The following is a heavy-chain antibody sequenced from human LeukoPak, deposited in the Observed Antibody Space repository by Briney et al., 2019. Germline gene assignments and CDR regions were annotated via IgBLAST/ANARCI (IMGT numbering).Heavy chain of an antibody. J-gene: IGHJ4*02. Sequence: GGSLRLSCAASGFTFDDYTMHWVRQAPGKGLEWVSLISWDGGSTYYADSVKGRFTISRDNSKNSLYLQMNSLRAEDTAVYYCAKHGFGVFEGYWGQGTLVTVSS. CDR2: ISWDGGST. CDR3: AKHGFGVFEGY. CDR1: GFTFDDYT. V-gene: IGHV3-43*01. D-gene: IGHD3-10*01.